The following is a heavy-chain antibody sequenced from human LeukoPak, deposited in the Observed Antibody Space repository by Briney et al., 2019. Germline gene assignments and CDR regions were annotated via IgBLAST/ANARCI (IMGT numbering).Heavy chain of an antibody. J-gene: IGHJ3*02. CDR1: GFTFGEYV. Sequence: GGSLRLSCATSGFTFGEYVMSWVRQAPGKGLECVSTIVGSGGSTYYADSVKGRFTISRDNSKNTLYLQMNSLRAEDTAVYYCAKGDSYCGGDCYPFDAFDIWGQGTMVTVSS. V-gene: IGHV3-23*01. CDR2: IVGSGGST. D-gene: IGHD2-21*01. CDR3: AKGDSYCGGDCYPFDAFDI.